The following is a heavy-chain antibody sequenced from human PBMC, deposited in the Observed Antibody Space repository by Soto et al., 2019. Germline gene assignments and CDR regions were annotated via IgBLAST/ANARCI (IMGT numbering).Heavy chain of an antibody. J-gene: IGHJ3*02. CDR3: ARVRGSGGWNKDAFDI. D-gene: IGHD3-10*01. V-gene: IGHV1-69*02. Sequence: ASVKVSCKASGGTFSSYTISWVRQAPGQGLEWMGRIIPILGIANYAQKFQGRVTITADKSTSTAYMELSSLRSEDTAVYYCARVRGSGGWNKDAFDIWGQGTMVTVSS. CDR1: GGTFSSYT. CDR2: IIPILGIA.